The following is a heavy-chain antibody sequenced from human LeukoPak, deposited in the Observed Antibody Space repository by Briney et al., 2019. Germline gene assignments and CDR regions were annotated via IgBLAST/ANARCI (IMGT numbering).Heavy chain of an antibody. V-gene: IGHV3-48*01. CDR2: ISSSSSTI. D-gene: IGHD3-10*01. CDR3: AKQTIRITMVRGVTGDY. J-gene: IGHJ4*02. Sequence: GGSLRLSCAASGFTFSDYSMNWVRQAPGKGLEWVSYISSSSSTIYYADSVKGRFTISRDNSKNTLYLQMNSLRAEDTAVYYCAKQTIRITMVRGVTGDYWGQGTLVTVSS. CDR1: GFTFSDYS.